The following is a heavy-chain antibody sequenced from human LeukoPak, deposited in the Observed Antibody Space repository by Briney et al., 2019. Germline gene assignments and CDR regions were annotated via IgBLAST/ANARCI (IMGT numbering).Heavy chain of an antibody. D-gene: IGHD2-8*02. CDR1: GFTVSSNY. CDR2: IYSGGST. J-gene: IGHJ4*02. CDR3: ARETPRVLVASAGFDY. V-gene: IGHV3-66*02. Sequence: GGSLRLSCAASGFTVSSNYMSWVRQAPGKGLEWVSVIYSGGSTYYADSVKGRFTISRDDSKNTLYLQMNSLRADDTAVYYCARETPRVLVASAGFDYWRQGTLVTVSP.